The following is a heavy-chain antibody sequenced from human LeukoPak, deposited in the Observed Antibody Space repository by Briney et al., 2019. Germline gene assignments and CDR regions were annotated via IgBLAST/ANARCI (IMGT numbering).Heavy chain of an antibody. Sequence: PGGSLRLSCAASGFTFRSYWMHWVRQDPGKGLVWVSHMNGDGSSTSYADSVKGRFTLSRDNAKNTLYLQMNRLKAEDTAVYYCARSATDAFDIWGQGTMVTVSS. CDR3: ARSATDAFDI. CDR1: GFTFRSYW. CDR2: MNGDGSST. V-gene: IGHV3-74*01. J-gene: IGHJ3*02.